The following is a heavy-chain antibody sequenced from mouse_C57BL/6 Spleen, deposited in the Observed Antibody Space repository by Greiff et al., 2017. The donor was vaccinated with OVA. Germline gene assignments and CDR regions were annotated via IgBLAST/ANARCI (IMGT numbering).Heavy chain of an antibody. J-gene: IGHJ1*03. D-gene: IGHD2-4*01. V-gene: IGHV1-22*01. CDR2: INPNNGGT. Sequence: EVQLQQSGPGLVKPGASVKMSCKASGYTFTDYNMHWVQQSHGKSLEWIGYINPNNGGTSYNQKFKGKATLTVNKSSSTAYMELRSLTSEDSAVYYCANLYDYGGYFDVWGTGTTVTVSS. CDR3: ANLYDYGGYFDV. CDR1: GYTFTDYN.